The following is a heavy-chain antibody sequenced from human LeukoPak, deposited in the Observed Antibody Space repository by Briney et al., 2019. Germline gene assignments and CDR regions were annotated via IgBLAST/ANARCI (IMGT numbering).Heavy chain of an antibody. CDR3: ARMVGIYCSDRYFDY. J-gene: IGHJ4*01. D-gene: IGHD2-15*01. CDR2: IYYSGST. CDR1: GGSISSYY. V-gene: IGHV4-59*01. Sequence: SETLSLTCTVSGGSISSYYWSWIRQPPGKGLEWIGYIYYSGSTNYNPSLKSRVTISVDTSKNQFSLKLSSVTAADTAVYYCARMVGIYCSDRYFDYWGHGTLVTVAS.